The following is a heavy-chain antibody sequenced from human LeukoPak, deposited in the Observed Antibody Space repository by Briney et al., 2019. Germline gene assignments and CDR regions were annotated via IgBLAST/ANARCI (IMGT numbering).Heavy chain of an antibody. CDR1: GFTFSSYS. CDR3: ARGFDDSSGFYPYGMDV. J-gene: IGHJ6*02. V-gene: IGHV3-21*01. Sequence: GGSLRLSCAASGFTFSSYSMNWVRQAPGKGLEWVLSISSSSSYIYYADSVKGRFTIYRDNAKNSLYLQMQSLRAEDTAVYYCARGFDDSSGFYPYGMDVWGQGTTVTVSS. CDR2: ISSSSSYI. D-gene: IGHD3-22*01.